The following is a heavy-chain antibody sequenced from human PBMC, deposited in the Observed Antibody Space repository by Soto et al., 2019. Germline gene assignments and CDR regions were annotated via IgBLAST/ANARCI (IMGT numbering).Heavy chain of an antibody. CDR3: AKCMQAYWNYDAHHI. Sequence: GGSLRLSCAASGFTFSAYDMHWVRQTTGKGLEWVSAIGAADDPYYLGSVKGRFTISRDTSGNTLYLQMNSLRAEDTALYYCAKCMQAYWNYDAHHIWGQGTMVTVSS. CDR1: GFTFSAYD. V-gene: IGHV3-13*05. D-gene: IGHD1-7*01. CDR2: IGAADDP. J-gene: IGHJ3*02.